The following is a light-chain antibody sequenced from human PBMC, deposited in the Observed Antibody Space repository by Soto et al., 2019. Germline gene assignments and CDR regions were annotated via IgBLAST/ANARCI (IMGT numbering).Light chain of an antibody. Sequence: QSALTQPPSASGSPGQSVTISCTGTSGDVGGYDYVSWYQQHPGKAPKLMIYEVTKRPLGVPDRSSGSKSGNTASLTVSGPQAEDEADYYCSSYAGSDNPYVFGTGTKVTVL. CDR1: SGDVGGYDY. CDR3: SSYAGSDNPYV. V-gene: IGLV2-8*01. CDR2: EVT. J-gene: IGLJ1*01.